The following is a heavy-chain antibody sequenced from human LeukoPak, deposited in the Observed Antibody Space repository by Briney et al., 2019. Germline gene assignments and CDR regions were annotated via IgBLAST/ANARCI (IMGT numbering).Heavy chain of an antibody. Sequence: PGGSLRLSCAASGFTFSSYWMHWVRQAPGKGLVWVSRINSDGSSTTYADSVKGRFTISRDNAKNSLYLQMNSLRAEDTAVYYCARHPHSGSYQFDYWGQGTLVTVSS. D-gene: IGHD1-26*01. CDR1: GFTFSSYW. CDR3: ARHPHSGSYQFDY. J-gene: IGHJ4*02. CDR2: INSDGSST. V-gene: IGHV3-74*01.